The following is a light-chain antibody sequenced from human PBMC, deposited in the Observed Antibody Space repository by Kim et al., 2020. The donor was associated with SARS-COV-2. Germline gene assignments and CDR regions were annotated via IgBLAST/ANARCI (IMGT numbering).Light chain of an antibody. J-gene: IGLJ2*01. Sequence: GQKVTISCSGSSSNIGNNYVSWYQQLPGTAPKLLIYDNNQRPSGIPDRFSGSKSGTSATLGITGLQTGDEADYYCGTWDTSLSAGVFGGGTQLTVL. CDR2: DNN. V-gene: IGLV1-51*01. CDR3: GTWDTSLSAGV. CDR1: SSNIGNNY.